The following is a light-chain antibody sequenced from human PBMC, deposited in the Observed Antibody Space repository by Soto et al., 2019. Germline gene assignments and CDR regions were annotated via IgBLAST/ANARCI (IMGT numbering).Light chain of an antibody. CDR3: ATWDDSLNGRGV. Sequence: QSVLTQPPSASGTPGQRVTISCSGSSSNIGSNTVNWYQQLLGTAPKLLIYSDNQRPSGVPDRFSGSKSGTSASLAISGLQSEDEADYYCATWDDSLNGRGVFGGGTKVTVL. CDR1: SSNIGSNT. CDR2: SDN. V-gene: IGLV1-44*01. J-gene: IGLJ2*01.